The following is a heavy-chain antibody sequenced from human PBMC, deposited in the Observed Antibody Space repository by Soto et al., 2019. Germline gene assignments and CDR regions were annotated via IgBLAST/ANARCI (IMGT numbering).Heavy chain of an antibody. D-gene: IGHD3-9*01. CDR3: ARDSTGFTIFDP. J-gene: IGHJ5*02. Sequence: SETLSPTAAFNGGPFRGYYWSWIRQPPGKGLEWIGEINHSGSTNYNPSLKSRVTISVDTSKNQFSLKLSSVTAADTAVYYCARDSTGFTIFDPWGQGTLVTVSS. CDR2: INHSGST. CDR1: GGPFRGYY. V-gene: IGHV4-34*01.